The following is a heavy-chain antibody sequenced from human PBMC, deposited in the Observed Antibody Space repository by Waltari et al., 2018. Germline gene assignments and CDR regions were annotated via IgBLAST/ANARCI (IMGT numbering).Heavy chain of an antibody. Sequence: QVQLQESGPGLVQSSETLSLKCTVSGVSVGGYFWNWIRQAPGKGPEWIGYIRHTGDTKQNPSLKSRVTMSVDTSRNDFSLRLSSVTAADTAVYYCALWESGWRAFRFWGQGTLGTVSS. D-gene: IGHD6-19*01. J-gene: IGHJ4*03. CDR2: IRHTGDT. CDR1: GVSVGGYF. CDR3: ALWESGWRAFRF. V-gene: IGHV4-59*08.